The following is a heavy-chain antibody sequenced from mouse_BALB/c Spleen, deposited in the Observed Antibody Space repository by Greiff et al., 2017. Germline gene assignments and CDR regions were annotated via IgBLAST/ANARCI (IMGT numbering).Heavy chain of an antibody. J-gene: IGHJ2*01. V-gene: IGHV5-17*02. CDR2: ISSGSSTI. D-gene: IGHD1-1*01. CDR3: ARSYYGPLDY. Sequence: EVQVVESGGGLVQPGGSRKLSCAASGFTFSSFGMHWVRQAPEKGLEWVAYISSGSSTIYYADTVKGRFTISRDNPKNTLFLQMTSLRSEDTAMYYCARSYYGPLDYWGQGTTLTVSS. CDR1: GFTFSSFG.